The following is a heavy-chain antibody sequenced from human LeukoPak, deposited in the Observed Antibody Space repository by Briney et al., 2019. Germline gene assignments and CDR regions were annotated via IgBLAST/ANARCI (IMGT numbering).Heavy chain of an antibody. CDR2: IYYSGSA. D-gene: IGHD1-1*01. J-gene: IGHJ4*02. V-gene: IGHV4-59*01. Sequence: SETLSLTCTVSGDSIRSAYWRWIRQPPGETLEWVGYIYYSGSANYNPSLKDRVSMSVDTSKNQWSLRLSSVTAADTAVYCCARERGGQRTGQFDQWGQGILVTVSS. CDR3: ARERGGQRTGQFDQ. CDR1: GDSIRSAY.